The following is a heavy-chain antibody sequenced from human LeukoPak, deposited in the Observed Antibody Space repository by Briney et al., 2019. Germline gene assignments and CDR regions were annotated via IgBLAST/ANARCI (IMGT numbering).Heavy chain of an antibody. J-gene: IGHJ4*02. D-gene: IGHD1-26*01. Sequence: SETLSLTCTVSGGSISSYYWSWIRQPPGKGLEWIGYIYYSGSTNYNPSLKSRVTISVDTSKNQFSLKLSSVTAADTAVYYCAREEVGAFDYWGQGTLVTVSP. CDR2: IYYSGST. CDR1: GGSISSYY. CDR3: AREEVGAFDY. V-gene: IGHV4-59*01.